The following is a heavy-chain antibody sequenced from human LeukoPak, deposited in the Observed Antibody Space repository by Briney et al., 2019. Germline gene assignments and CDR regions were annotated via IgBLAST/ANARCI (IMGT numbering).Heavy chain of an antibody. D-gene: IGHD3-16*01. CDR2: INHSGST. V-gene: IGHV4-34*01. J-gene: IGHJ4*02. Sequence: SETLSLTCAVYGVSFSGYYWSWIRQPPGKGLEWIGEINHSGSTNYNPSLKSRVTISVDTSKNQFSLKLSSVTAADTAVYYCARGEGGAKLARLDYWGQGTLVTVSS. CDR1: GVSFSGYY. CDR3: ARGEGGAKLARLDY.